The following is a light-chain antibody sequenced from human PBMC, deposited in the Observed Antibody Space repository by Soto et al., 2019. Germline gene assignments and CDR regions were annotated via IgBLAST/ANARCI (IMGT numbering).Light chain of an antibody. Sequence: DIVMTQSPDSLAVSLGERATINCRSSQSVLYDANNKNYLAWYQQKPGQPPKLLIYWASTRESGVPDRFRASGSGTDFTLTISSLQAEDVAVYYCQQYISPPQNFGQGTKVEIK. CDR1: QSVLYDANNKNY. CDR2: WAS. J-gene: IGKJ1*01. CDR3: QQYISPPQN. V-gene: IGKV4-1*01.